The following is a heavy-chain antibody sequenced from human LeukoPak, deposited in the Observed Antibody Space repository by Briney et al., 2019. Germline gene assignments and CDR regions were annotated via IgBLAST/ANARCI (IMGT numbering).Heavy chain of an antibody. D-gene: IGHD6-6*01. CDR2: ISSSSSYI. Sequence: GGSLRLSCAASGFTFSSYSMNWVRQAPGKGLEWVSSISSSSSYIYYADSVKGRFTISRDNAKNSLYLQMNSLRAEDTAVYYCARRRPIAARPLRLDPLLGYYMDIWGKGTTVTVSS. CDR1: GFTFSSYS. V-gene: IGHV3-21*01. CDR3: ARRRPIAARPLRLDPLLGYYMDI. J-gene: IGHJ6*03.